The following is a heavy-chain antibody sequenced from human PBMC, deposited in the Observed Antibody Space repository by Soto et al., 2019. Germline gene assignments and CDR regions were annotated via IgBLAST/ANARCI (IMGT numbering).Heavy chain of an antibody. D-gene: IGHD3-10*01. J-gene: IGHJ3*02. V-gene: IGHV1-8*01. CDR1: GYTFTSYD. CDR3: ARGINYYDSGDDAFDI. Sequence: QVQLVQSGAEVKKPGASVKVSCKASGYTFTSYDINWVRQATGLGLEWMGWMNPNSGNTGYAQKLQGRVTMTRNTSISTAYMELSSLRSEDTVVYYCARGINYYDSGDDAFDIWGQGTMVTVSS. CDR2: MNPNSGNT.